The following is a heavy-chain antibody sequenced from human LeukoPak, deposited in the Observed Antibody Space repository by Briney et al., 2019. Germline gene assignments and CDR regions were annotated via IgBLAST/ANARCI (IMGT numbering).Heavy chain of an antibody. D-gene: IGHD5-24*01. Sequence: RGESLKISCKGSGYSFTSYWISWVRQMPGKGLEWMGRIDPSDSYTNYSPSFQGHVTISADKSISTAYLQWSSLKASDTAMYYCASLSDGYNSEDWFDPWGQGTLVTVSS. CDR2: IDPSDSYT. CDR1: GYSFTSYW. CDR3: ASLSDGYNSEDWFDP. V-gene: IGHV5-10-1*01. J-gene: IGHJ5*02.